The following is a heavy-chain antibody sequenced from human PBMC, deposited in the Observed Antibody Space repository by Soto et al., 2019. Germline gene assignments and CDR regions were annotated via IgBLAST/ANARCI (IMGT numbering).Heavy chain of an antibody. CDR3: ARVPAAYSWFDP. J-gene: IGHJ5*02. CDR1: GGSIFSSY. V-gene: IGHV4-59*01. Sequence: PSETVSLTCTVSGGSIFSSYWTWIRQPPGKGLEWIGNVYYSGSTNYNPSLKSRITISVDTSKNQFSLNLSSVTAADTAVYYCARVPAAYSWFDPWGQGTLVTVSS. CDR2: VYYSGST. D-gene: IGHD2-21*01.